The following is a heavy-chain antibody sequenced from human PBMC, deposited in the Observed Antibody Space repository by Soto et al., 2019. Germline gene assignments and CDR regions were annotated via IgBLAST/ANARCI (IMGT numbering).Heavy chain of an antibody. J-gene: IGHJ4*02. V-gene: IGHV3-48*02. CDR1: GFTFSPYS. CDR2: ISSGGDTI. CDR3: ARDRSTIYGVVTPIDY. D-gene: IGHD3-3*01. Sequence: GGSLRLSCAVSGFTFSPYSMNWVRQAPGKGLEWISYISSGGDTIYYADSVRGRFTVSRDNTKNSLYLQMDSLKDEDTAVYYCARDRSTIYGVVTPIDYWGQGTLVTVSS.